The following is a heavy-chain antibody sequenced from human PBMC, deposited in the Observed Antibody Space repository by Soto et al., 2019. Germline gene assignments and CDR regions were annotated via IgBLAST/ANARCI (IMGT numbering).Heavy chain of an antibody. CDR2: ISYDGSNK. J-gene: IGHJ6*02. Sequence: VGSLRLSCAASGFTFSSYGMHWVRQAPGKGLEWVAVISYDGSNKYYADSVKGRFTISRDNSKNTLYLQMNSLRAEDTAVYYCAKDSNYDFWSGYYSNYYYYGMDVWGQGTTVTVSS. V-gene: IGHV3-30*18. CDR3: AKDSNYDFWSGYYSNYYYYGMDV. CDR1: GFTFSSYG. D-gene: IGHD3-3*01.